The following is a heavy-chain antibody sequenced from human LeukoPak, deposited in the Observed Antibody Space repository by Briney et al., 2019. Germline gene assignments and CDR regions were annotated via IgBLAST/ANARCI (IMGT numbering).Heavy chain of an antibody. Sequence: AASVKVSCKASGYTFTSYYMHWVRQAPGQGLEWMGIINPSGGSTSYAQKFQGRVTMTRDTSTSTVYMELSSLRSEDTGVYYCASTPPGSYGYGDFDYWGQGTLVTVSS. CDR2: INPSGGST. CDR1: GYTFTSYY. J-gene: IGHJ4*02. CDR3: ASTPPGSYGYGDFDY. V-gene: IGHV1-46*01. D-gene: IGHD5-18*01.